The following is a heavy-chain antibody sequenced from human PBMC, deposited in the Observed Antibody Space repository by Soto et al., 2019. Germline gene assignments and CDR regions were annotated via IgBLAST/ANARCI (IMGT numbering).Heavy chain of an antibody. D-gene: IGHD5-18*01. CDR1: CDSVTNVD. V-gene: IGHV4-34*01. J-gene: IGHJ6*02. CDR2: INHSGST. Sequence: SETLSLTCTVSCDSVTNVDCRWIWKRRPPGKGLEWIGEINHSGSTNYNPSLKSRVTISVDTSKNQFSLKLRSMTAADTAVYYCAGQAMDYDYGMDVWGQGTTVTVSS. CDR3: AGQAMDYDYGMDV.